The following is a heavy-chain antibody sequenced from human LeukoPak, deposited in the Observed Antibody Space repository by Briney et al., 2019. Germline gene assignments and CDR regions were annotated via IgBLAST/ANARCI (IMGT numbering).Heavy chain of an antibody. D-gene: IGHD6-6*01. CDR1: GYTFTMYY. Sequence: GASVKVSCKASGYTFTMYYMHWVRQAPGQGLEWMGWINPNSGGTNYAQKFQGRVTMTRDTSISTAYMELSRLRSDDTAVYYCARDRGSSSYWFDPWGQGTLVTVSS. CDR3: ARDRGSSSYWFDP. V-gene: IGHV1-2*02. J-gene: IGHJ5*02. CDR2: INPNSGGT.